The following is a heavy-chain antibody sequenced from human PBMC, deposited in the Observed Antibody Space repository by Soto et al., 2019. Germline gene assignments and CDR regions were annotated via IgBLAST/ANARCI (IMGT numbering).Heavy chain of an antibody. Sequence: EVLLLESGGALVQPGGSLTLSCAASGFSFSDYAMSWVRQAPGKGLERVSSISRTGDSAYYADSVKGRFAISRDRSKNRLSLQMNSLRVEDTVVYYCAKGPDGSGYYHNWFDSWGQGTLITVSS. CDR3: AKGPDGSGYYHNWFDS. J-gene: IGHJ5*01. CDR2: ISRTGDSA. V-gene: IGHV3-23*01. D-gene: IGHD3-22*01. CDR1: GFSFSDYA.